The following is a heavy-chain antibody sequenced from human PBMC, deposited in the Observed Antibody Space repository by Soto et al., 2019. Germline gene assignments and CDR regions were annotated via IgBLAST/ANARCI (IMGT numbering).Heavy chain of an antibody. CDR1: GGSISSYY. D-gene: IGHD4-17*01. J-gene: IGHJ3*02. CDR2: IYYSGST. CDR3: ARVGLTTTVTTFVAFDI. Sequence: SETLSLTCTVSGGSISSYYWSWIRQPPGKGLEWIGYIYYSGSTNYNPSLKSRVTISVDTSKNEFSLKLSSVTAADTAVYYCARVGLTTTVTTFVAFDIWGQGTMVTVAS. V-gene: IGHV4-59*01.